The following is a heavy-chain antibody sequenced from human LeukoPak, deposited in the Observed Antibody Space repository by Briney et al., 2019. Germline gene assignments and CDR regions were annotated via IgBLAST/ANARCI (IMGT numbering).Heavy chain of an antibody. V-gene: IGHV4-61*02. Sequence: PSQTLSLTCTVSGGSISSGSYYWSWIRQPAGKGLEWIGRIYTSGSTNYNPSLKSRVTISVDTSKNQFSLKLSSVTAADTAVYYCARQRPEALFDYWGQGTLVTVSS. CDR3: ARQRPEALFDY. J-gene: IGHJ4*02. CDR2: IYTSGST. D-gene: IGHD5-24*01. CDR1: GGSISSGSYY.